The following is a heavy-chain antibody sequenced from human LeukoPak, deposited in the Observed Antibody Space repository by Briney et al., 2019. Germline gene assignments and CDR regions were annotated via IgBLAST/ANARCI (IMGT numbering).Heavy chain of an antibody. CDR2: IYYSGST. D-gene: IGHD3-22*01. Sequence: PSETLSLTCTVSGGSISSSSYYWGWIRQPPGKGLEWIGSIYYSGSTYYNPSLKSRVTISVDTSKNQFSLKLSSVTAADTAVYYCARHHYYDSSGYRDYWGQGTLVTVSS. CDR1: GGSISSSSYY. J-gene: IGHJ4*02. V-gene: IGHV4-39*01. CDR3: ARHHYYDSSGYRDY.